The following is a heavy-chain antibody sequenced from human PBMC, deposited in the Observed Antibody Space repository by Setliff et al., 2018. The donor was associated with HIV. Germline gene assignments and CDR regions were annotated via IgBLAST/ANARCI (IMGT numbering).Heavy chain of an antibody. J-gene: IGHJ1*01. V-gene: IGHV1-46*01. D-gene: IGHD6-13*01. Sequence: ASVKVSCKASGYTFTSYDINWVRQATGQGLEWMGIINPSGGSTNYAQKFQGRVTMTRDTSTSTVYMELSSLRSEDTAVYYCARDPGYSSTWYSESFQHWGQGTVVTVSS. CDR1: GYTFTSYD. CDR3: ARDPGYSSTWYSESFQH. CDR2: INPSGGST.